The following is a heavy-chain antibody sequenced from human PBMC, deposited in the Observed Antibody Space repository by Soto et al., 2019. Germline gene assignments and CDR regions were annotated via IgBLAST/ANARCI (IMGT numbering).Heavy chain of an antibody. D-gene: IGHD2-8*02. V-gene: IGHV4-59*01. CDR2: YYSGST. CDR3: ARDRGDGGVTEVWFDP. J-gene: IGHJ5*02. Sequence: YYSGSTSYNPSLKSRVTISVDTSKNQFSLKLSSVTAADTAVYYCARDRGDGGVTEVWFDPWGQGTLVTV.